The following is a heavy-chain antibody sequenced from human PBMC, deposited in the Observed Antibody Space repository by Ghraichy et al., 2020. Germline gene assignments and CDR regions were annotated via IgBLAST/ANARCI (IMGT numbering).Heavy chain of an antibody. CDR3: AKGQGAYSMYYFDS. J-gene: IGHJ4*02. CDR2: ISGGGGST. V-gene: IGHV3-23*01. D-gene: IGHD3-16*01. CDR1: GFTFSSYA. Sequence: GGSLRLSCAASGFTFSSYAMSWVRQAPGKGLEWVSAISGGGGSTYYADSVKGRFTISRDTSKNTLSLQMNSLRSEDTAVYYCAKGQGAYSMYYFDSWGQGTLVTVSS.